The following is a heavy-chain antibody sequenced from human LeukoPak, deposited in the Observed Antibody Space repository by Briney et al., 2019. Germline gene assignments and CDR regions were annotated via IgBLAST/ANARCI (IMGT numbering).Heavy chain of an antibody. CDR2: MYYSGST. CDR3: VRGFDYAFYD. V-gene: IGHV4-30-4*07. J-gene: IGHJ4*02. D-gene: IGHD4-17*01. Sequence: SETLSLTCAVSGVSISSGGFSWSWIRQAPGKGLEWLGFMYYSGSTHYNPSLKSRVTILVDTSKNQSFLNLSSVTAADTALYYCVRGFDYAFYDWGQGTQVTVSS. CDR1: GVSISSGGFS.